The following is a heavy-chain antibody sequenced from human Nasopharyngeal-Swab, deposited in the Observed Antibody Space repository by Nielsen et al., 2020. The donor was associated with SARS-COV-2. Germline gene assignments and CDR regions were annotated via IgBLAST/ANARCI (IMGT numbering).Heavy chain of an antibody. V-gene: IGHV4-39*07. CDR1: GGSISSSSYY. CDR2: IYYSGST. CDR3: ARGWYSGIVY. J-gene: IGHJ4*02. Sequence: SETLSLTCTVSGGSISSSSYYWGWIRQPPGKGLEWIGSIYYSGSTYYNPSLKSRVTISVDTSKNQFSLKLSSVTAADTAVYYCARGWYSGIVYWGQGTLVTVSS. D-gene: IGHD1-26*01.